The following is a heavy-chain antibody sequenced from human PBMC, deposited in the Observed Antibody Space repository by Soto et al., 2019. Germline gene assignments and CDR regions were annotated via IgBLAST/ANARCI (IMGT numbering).Heavy chain of an antibody. V-gene: IGHV1-69*02. J-gene: IGHJ6*03. D-gene: IGHD6-19*01. Sequence: QVQLVQSGAEVQKPGSSVKVSCKASGGTFSSYTISWVRQAPGQGLEWMGRIIPILGIANYAQKFQGRVTITADKSTSTAYMELSSLRSEDTAVYYCARSSIAVAGSNYYYYMDVWGKGTTVTVSS. CDR2: IIPILGIA. CDR3: ARSSIAVAGSNYYYYMDV. CDR1: GGTFSSYT.